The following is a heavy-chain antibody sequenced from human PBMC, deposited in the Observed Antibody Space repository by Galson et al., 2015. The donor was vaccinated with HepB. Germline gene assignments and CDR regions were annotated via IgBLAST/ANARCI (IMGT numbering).Heavy chain of an antibody. J-gene: IGHJ5*02. V-gene: IGHV5-51*01. CDR2: IYPGDSDT. CDR1: GYSFTSYW. CDR3: ARQDCSSTSCDINWFDP. D-gene: IGHD2-2*02. Sequence: QSGAEVKKPGESLKISCKGSGYSFTSYWIGWVRQMPGKGLEWMGIIYPGDSDTRYSPSFQGQVTISADKSISTAYLQWSSLKASDTAMYYCARQDCSSTSCDINWFDPWGQGTLVTVSS.